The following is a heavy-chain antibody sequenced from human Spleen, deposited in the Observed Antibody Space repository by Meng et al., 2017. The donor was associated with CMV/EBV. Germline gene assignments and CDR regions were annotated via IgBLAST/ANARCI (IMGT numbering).Heavy chain of an antibody. CDR2: IRSKTYGGTT. CDR3: TRYYGSGSYYYYGMDV. D-gene: IGHD3-10*01. CDR1: GFTFGDYA. Sequence: GESLKISCTASGFTFGDYAMTWVRQAPGKGLEWVGFIRSKTYGGTTEYAASVKGRFTISRDDSKSIAYLQMNSLKTEDTAVYYCTRYYGSGSYYYYGMDVWGQGTTVTVSS. J-gene: IGHJ6*02. V-gene: IGHV3-49*04.